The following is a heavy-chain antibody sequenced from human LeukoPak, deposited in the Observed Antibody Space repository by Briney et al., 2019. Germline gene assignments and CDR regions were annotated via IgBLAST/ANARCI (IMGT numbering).Heavy chain of an antibody. CDR3: AKGNAAFDI. CDR2: ISESGGST. J-gene: IGHJ3*02. Sequence: PGGSLRLSCAASEFTFTNYAMSWVRQAPGKGLEWVSSISESGGSTYYADSGKGRFTISRDSSKNTLYLQMNSLRVEDTAVYYCAKGNAAFDIWGQGTMVIVSS. V-gene: IGHV3-23*01. CDR1: EFTFTNYA. D-gene: IGHD1-1*01.